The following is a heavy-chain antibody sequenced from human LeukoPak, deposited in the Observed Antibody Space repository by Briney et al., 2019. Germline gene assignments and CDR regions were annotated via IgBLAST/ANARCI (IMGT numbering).Heavy chain of an antibody. CDR1: GFTFSSYW. CDR3: ARVPFSNPDY. CDR2: ISSSSSYI. Sequence: GGSLRLSCAASGFTFSSYWMSWVRQAPGKGLEWVSSISSSSSYIYYADSVKGRFTISRDNAKNSLYLQMNSLRAEDTAVYYCARVPFSNPDYWGQGTLVTVSS. V-gene: IGHV3-21*01. J-gene: IGHJ4*02. D-gene: IGHD1-14*01.